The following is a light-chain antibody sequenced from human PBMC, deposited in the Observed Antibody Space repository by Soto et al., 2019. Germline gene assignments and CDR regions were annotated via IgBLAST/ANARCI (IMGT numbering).Light chain of an antibody. CDR3: QSYDSSNVV. CDR1: SGSIASNY. J-gene: IGLJ2*01. V-gene: IGLV6-57*04. Sequence: NFMLTQPHSVSESPGKTVTISCTRSSGSIASNYVQWYQQRPGSAPTTVIYEDNQRPFGVPDRFSGSIDSSSNSASLTISRLKTEDEADYYCQSYDSSNVVFGGGNKLTVL. CDR2: EDN.